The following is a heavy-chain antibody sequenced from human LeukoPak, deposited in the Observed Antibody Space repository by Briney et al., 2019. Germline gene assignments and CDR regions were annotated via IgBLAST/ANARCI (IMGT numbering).Heavy chain of an antibody. Sequence: PSETLSLTSTVSGGSISSYFWSWIRQPPGKGLELIGYIYYSGSTNCNPSVKSRVAMSVDTSKKQFSLKLSSLTAADTAVYYCARGGTAVIAPYAFDIWGQGTMVTVSS. D-gene: IGHD4-23*01. V-gene: IGHV4-59*01. CDR1: GGSISSYF. CDR2: IYYSGST. CDR3: ARGGTAVIAPYAFDI. J-gene: IGHJ3*02.